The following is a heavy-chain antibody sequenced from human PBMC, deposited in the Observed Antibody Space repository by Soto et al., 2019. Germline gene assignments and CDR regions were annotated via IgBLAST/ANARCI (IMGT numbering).Heavy chain of an antibody. Sequence: IISVGYCWIFKRQTPGKDLEWIGYIYYSGSTYYNPSLKSRVTISVDTSKDQFSLKLSSVTAADTAVYYCALYSSGRAFDIWGQGTIVTVSS. J-gene: IGHJ3*02. CDR3: ALYSSGRAFDI. D-gene: IGHD6-19*01. V-gene: IGHV4-30-4*01. CDR2: IYYSGST. CDR1: IISVGYC.